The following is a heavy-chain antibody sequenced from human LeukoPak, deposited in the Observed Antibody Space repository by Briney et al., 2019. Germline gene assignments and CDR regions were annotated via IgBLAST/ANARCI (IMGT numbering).Heavy chain of an antibody. CDR1: GFTFSSYA. D-gene: IGHD4-17*01. V-gene: IGHV3-23*01. Sequence: GGSLRLSCVSSGFTFSSYAMSLVRQGPGKGLEWVSEIIASGGRTYYADSVTGHYTISRDNSKNTHYPQMNSLRAEDTAVYYCAKVTTVTTEDYWGQGTLVTVSS. J-gene: IGHJ4*02. CDR3: AKVTTVTTEDY. CDR2: IIASGGRT.